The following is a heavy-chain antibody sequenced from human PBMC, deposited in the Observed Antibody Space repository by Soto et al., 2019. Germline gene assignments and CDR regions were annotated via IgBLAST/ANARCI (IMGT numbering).Heavy chain of an antibody. D-gene: IGHD3-22*01. CDR2: IYHSGST. CDR1: GGSISSSNW. V-gene: IGHV4-4*02. J-gene: IGHJ4*02. CDR3: ARGKSYYDSSVRYFDY. Sequence: NPSETLSLTCAVSGGSISSSNWWSWVRQPPGKGLEWIGEIYHSGSTNYNPSLKSRVTISVDKSKNQFSLKLSSVTAADTAVYYCARGKSYYDSSVRYFDYWGQGTLVTVSS.